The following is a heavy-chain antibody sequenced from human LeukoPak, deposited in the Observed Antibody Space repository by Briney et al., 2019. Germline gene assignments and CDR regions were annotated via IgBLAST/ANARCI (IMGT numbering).Heavy chain of an antibody. CDR2: ISYDGSNK. Sequence: GRSLRLSCAGSGFTFRSYAMHWVRQAPGKGLEWVAVISYDGSNKDYADSVKGRFTISRDNSKNTLFLQMNSLRAEDTAVYYCAKDGSYRYPYYSDYWGQGTLVTVSS. CDR3: AKDGSYRYPYYSDY. D-gene: IGHD3-16*02. CDR1: GFTFRSYA. V-gene: IGHV3-30-3*01. J-gene: IGHJ4*02.